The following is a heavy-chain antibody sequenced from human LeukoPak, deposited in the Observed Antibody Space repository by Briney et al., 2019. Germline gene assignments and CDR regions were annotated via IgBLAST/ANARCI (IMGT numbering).Heavy chain of an antibody. CDR2: IIPILGIA. J-gene: IGHJ4*02. V-gene: IGHV1-69*04. D-gene: IGHD2-21*01. Sequence: GASVKVSCKASGGTFSSYAISWVRQAPGQGLEWMERIIPILGIANYAQKFQGRVTMTEDTSTDTVYMELSSLRSEDTAVYYCATATRKHNVDYWGQGTLVTVSS. CDR3: ATATRKHNVDY. CDR1: GGTFSSYA.